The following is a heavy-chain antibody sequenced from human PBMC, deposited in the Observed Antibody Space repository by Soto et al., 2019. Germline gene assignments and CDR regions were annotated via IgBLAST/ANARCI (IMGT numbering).Heavy chain of an antibody. Sequence: ESGPTLVNPTQTLTLTCSFSGFSLSTSGMCVGWIRQPPGKALEWLALVDWDNDKFYNTSLKTRLTISKDTSKNQVVLTMTNMDPVDTATYYCARMASTGGQYSYGPFDYWGQGTLVTVSS. V-gene: IGHV2-70*01. D-gene: IGHD5-18*01. J-gene: IGHJ4*02. CDR3: ARMASTGGQYSYGPFDY. CDR2: VDWDNDK. CDR1: GFSLSTSGMC.